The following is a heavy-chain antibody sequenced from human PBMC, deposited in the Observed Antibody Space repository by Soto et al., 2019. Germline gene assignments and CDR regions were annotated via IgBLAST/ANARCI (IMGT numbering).Heavy chain of an antibody. CDR1: GFTFDDYA. V-gene: IGHV3-9*01. J-gene: IGHJ4*02. Sequence: GGSLRLSCAASGFTFDDYAMHWVRQAPGKGLEWVSGISWNSGSIDYADSVKGRFTISRDNAKNSLYLQMNSLRAEDTALYYCEKDKGGPYSSGWFIDYGGKGTLVTVSS. CDR2: ISWNSGSI. CDR3: EKDKGGPYSSGWFIDY. D-gene: IGHD6-19*01.